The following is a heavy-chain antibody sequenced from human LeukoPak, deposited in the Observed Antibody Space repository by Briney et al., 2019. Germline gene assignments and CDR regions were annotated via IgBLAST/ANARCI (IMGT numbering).Heavy chain of an antibody. D-gene: IGHD3-10*01. V-gene: IGHV3-66*01. CDR2: IYSGGST. Sequence: GGSLRLSCAASGFTVSSNYMSWVRQAPGKGLELVSVIYSGGSTYYADSVKGRFTISRDNSKNTLYLQMNSLRAEDTAVYYCARDRISYYGSGSYYRYYYMDVWGKGTTVTISS. CDR1: GFTVSSNY. CDR3: ARDRISYYGSGSYYRYYYMDV. J-gene: IGHJ6*03.